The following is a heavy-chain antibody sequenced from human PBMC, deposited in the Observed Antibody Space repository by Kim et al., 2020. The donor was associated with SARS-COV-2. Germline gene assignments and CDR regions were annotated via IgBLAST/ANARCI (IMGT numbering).Heavy chain of an antibody. V-gene: IGHV4-59*01. D-gene: IGHD2-21*02. CDR2: IYYSGST. J-gene: IGHJ4*02. Sequence: SETLSLTCTVSGGSISSYYWSWIRQPPGKGLEWIGYIYYSGSTNYNPSLKSRVTISVDTSKNQFSLKLSSVTAADTAVYYCAIRDGGGDSPFDYWGQGTLVTVSS. CDR3: AIRDGGGDSPFDY. CDR1: GGSISSYY.